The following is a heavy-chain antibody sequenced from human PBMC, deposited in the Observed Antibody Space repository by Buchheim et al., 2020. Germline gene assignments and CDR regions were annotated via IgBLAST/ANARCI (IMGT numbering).Heavy chain of an antibody. Sequence: EVQLVQSGAEVKKPGESLRISCKGSGYSFTSYWISWVRQMPGKGLEWMGRIDPSDSYSDYSPSFQGHVTISADKSLSTAYLQWNSLKASDTAMYYCARHAGGRYFDWLPPGYWGQGTL. V-gene: IGHV5-10-1*03. D-gene: IGHD3-9*01. CDR3: ARHAGGRYFDWLPPGY. J-gene: IGHJ4*02. CDR2: IDPSDSYS. CDR1: GYSFTSYW.